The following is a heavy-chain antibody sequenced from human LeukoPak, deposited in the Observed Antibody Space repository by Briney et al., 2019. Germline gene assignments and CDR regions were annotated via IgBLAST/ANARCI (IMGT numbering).Heavy chain of an antibody. CDR1: GGSISNCY. D-gene: IGHD2-2*01. V-gene: IGHV4-59*01. Sequence: SETLSLTCTVSGGSISNCYWSWIRQPPGKGLEWIGYIYYSGSTNYNPSLESRVTISVDTSENQFSLKLSSVTAADTAVYYCARGSHTTSGEGFDCWGQGTLVTVSS. CDR2: IYYSGST. CDR3: ARGSHTTSGEGFDC. J-gene: IGHJ4*02.